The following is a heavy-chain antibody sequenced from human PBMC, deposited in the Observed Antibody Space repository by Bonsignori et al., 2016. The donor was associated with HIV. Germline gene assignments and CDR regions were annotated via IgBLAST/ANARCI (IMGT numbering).Heavy chain of an antibody. Sequence: WIRQPPGKGLEWIGEINHSGSTNYNPSLKSRVTISVDTSKNQFSLKLSSVTAADTAVYYCARAPRVRGFDYWGQGTLVTVSS. CDR3: ARAPRVRGFDY. V-gene: IGHV4-34*01. J-gene: IGHJ4*02. D-gene: IGHD3-10*01. CDR2: INHSGST.